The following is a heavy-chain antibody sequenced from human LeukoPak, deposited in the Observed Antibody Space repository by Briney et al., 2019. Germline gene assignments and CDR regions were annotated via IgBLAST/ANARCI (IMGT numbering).Heavy chain of an antibody. J-gene: IGHJ6*03. D-gene: IGHD3-3*01. CDR3: ARDTRSDYDFWSGPYYYYMDV. CDR2: IIPIFGTA. CDR1: GGTFSSYA. Sequence: SVKVSCKASGGTFSSYAISWVRQAAGQGLEWMGVIIPIFGTANYAQKFQGRVTITADESTSTAYMELSSLRSEDTAVYYCARDTRSDYDFWSGPYYYYMDVWGKGTTVTVSS. V-gene: IGHV1-69*13.